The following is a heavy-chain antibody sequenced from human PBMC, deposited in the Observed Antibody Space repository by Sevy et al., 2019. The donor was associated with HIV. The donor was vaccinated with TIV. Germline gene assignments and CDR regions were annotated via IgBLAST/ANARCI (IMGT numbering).Heavy chain of an antibody. CDR2: ITGSGGST. J-gene: IGHJ3*02. V-gene: IGHV3-23*01. Sequence: GGSLRLSCAASGFTFSSYAMSWVRQAPGKGLEWVSAITGSGGSTYYADSVKDRFTISRDNSKNALYLQMNSLRPEDTAVYDSAKGPYYRSGWYDAFDIWGQGTMVTVSS. D-gene: IGHD6-13*01. CDR1: GFTFSSYA. CDR3: AKGPYYRSGWYDAFDI.